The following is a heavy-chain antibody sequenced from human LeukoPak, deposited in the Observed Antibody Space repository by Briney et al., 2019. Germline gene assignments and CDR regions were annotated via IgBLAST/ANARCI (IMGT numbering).Heavy chain of an antibody. CDR3: ARAKPKNMVRGLIMRRESRYYFDY. Sequence: GGSLRLPCAASGFIFSNRGMNWVRQAPGKGLEWLSGISPRGGGTYYADSVKGRFTISRDNSKSTLYIQMNSLRAEDTAVYYCARAKPKNMVRGLIMRRESRYYFDYWGQGTLVTVSS. D-gene: IGHD3-10*01. CDR2: ISPRGGGT. J-gene: IGHJ4*02. V-gene: IGHV3-23*01. CDR1: GFIFSNRG.